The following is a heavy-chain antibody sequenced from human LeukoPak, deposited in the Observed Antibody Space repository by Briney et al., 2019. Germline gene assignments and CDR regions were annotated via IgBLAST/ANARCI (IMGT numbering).Heavy chain of an antibody. CDR2: IRSKANSYAT. D-gene: IGHD3-22*01. CDR1: GFTFSGSA. CDR3: TSGHYYDSTDYYPGDF. V-gene: IGHV3-73*01. J-gene: IGHJ4*02. Sequence: EGSLRLSCAASGFTFSGSAMHWVRQASGKGLEWVGRIRSKANSYATAYAASVKGRFTISRDDSKNTAYLQMNSLKTEDTAVYYCTSGHYYDSTDYYPGDFWGQGTLVTVSS.